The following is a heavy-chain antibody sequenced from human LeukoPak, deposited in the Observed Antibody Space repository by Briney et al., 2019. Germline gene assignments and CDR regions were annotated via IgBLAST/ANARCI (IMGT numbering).Heavy chain of an antibody. CDR1: GYTFIDYY. CDR2: LNPNSGDT. D-gene: IGHD5-24*01. V-gene: IGHV1-2*02. J-gene: IGHJ4*02. CDR3: ARGRNIEMTTMSGGSDY. Sequence: ASVTVSCKASGYTFIDYYMHWVRQAPGQGLEWMGWLNPNSGDTNYAQKFQGRVSMTRDTSISTAYKDLSDLRSDDTAVYYCARGRNIEMTTMSGGSDYWGQGTLVTVSS.